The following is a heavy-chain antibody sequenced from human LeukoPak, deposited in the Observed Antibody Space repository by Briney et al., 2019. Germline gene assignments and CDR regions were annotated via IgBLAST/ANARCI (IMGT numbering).Heavy chain of an antibody. CDR1: GLTFHDYA. CDR3: AKQPYNYYYLDV. D-gene: IGHD2-21*01. CDR2: IVGDSSKT. J-gene: IGHJ6*03. V-gene: IGHV3-23*01. Sequence: GGSLRLSCAISGLTFHDYALTWVRQAPGKGLEWVSTIVGDSSKTYYADSVKGRFTISRDNSNYMLFLHMNNLRAEDTAIYYCAKQPYNYYYLDVWGKGTTVTVSS.